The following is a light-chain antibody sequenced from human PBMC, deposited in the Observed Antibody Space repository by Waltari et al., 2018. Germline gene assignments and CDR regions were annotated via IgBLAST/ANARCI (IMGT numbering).Light chain of an antibody. Sequence: QPALTQPASVSGSPGQSLTISCTGTSSDVGGSHYVPWYQQHPGKAPKLMIYDVNNRPSGVSNRFSGSKSGNTASLTISGLQAEDEADYFCSSYTSSSTLVFGGGTKLTVL. V-gene: IGLV2-14*03. CDR3: SSYTSSSTLV. CDR1: SSDVGGSHY. CDR2: DVN. J-gene: IGLJ2*01.